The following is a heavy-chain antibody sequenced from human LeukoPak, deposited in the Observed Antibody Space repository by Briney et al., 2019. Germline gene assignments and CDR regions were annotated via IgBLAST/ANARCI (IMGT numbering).Heavy chain of an antibody. Sequence: GGSLRLSCAASGFTFSNYWMSLVRQAPGKGLEWVANIRQVGNEKYYVGSVRGRFTISRDNAKNSLYLQMNSLRAEDTAVYYCARHYDILTGPFPYYWGQGTLVTVSS. CDR1: GFTFSNYW. D-gene: IGHD3-9*01. CDR3: ARHYDILTGPFPYY. V-gene: IGHV3-7*03. CDR2: IRQVGNEK. J-gene: IGHJ4*02.